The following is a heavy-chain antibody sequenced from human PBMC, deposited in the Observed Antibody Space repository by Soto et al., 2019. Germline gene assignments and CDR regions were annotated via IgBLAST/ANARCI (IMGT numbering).Heavy chain of an antibody. J-gene: IGHJ6*02. V-gene: IGHV1-69*06. CDR1: GGTFSSYA. CDR2: IIPIFGTA. CDR3: AILAGIAARPDYYYYGMDV. D-gene: IGHD6-6*01. Sequence: WASVKVSCKASGGTFSSYAISWVRQAPGQGLEWMGGIIPIFGTANYAQKFQGRVTITADKSTSTAYMELSSLRSEDTAVYYCAILAGIAARPDYYYYGMDVWGQGTTVTAP.